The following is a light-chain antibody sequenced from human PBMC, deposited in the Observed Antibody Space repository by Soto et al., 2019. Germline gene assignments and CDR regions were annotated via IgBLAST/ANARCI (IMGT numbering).Light chain of an antibody. V-gene: IGKV3-20*01. Sequence: ENVLTQSPGTLSLSPGERATLSCRTSQSVSNSLAWYQQKPGQAPRLLITDSSKRATGIPDRFSGSGSGTDFTLTISRLEPEDFAVYYGQQHSSSPPTFGQGSKVEIK. CDR2: DSS. CDR3: QQHSSSPPT. CDR1: QSVSNS. J-gene: IGKJ1*01.